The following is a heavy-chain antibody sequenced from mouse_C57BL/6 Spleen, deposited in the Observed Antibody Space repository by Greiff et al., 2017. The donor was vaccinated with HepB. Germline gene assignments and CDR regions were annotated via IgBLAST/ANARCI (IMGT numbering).Heavy chain of an antibody. V-gene: IGHV1-26*01. CDR3: ARSRNDYRWFAY. D-gene: IGHD2-4*01. Sequence: EVQLQQSGPELVKPGASVKISCKASGYTFTDYYMNWVKQSHGKSLEWIGDINPNNGGTSYNQKFKGKATLTVDKSSSTAYMELRSLTSEDSAVYYCARSRNDYRWFAYWGQGTLVTVSA. J-gene: IGHJ3*01. CDR1: GYTFTDYY. CDR2: INPNNGGT.